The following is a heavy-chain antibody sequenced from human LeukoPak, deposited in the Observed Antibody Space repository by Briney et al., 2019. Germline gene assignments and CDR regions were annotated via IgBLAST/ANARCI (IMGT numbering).Heavy chain of an antibody. V-gene: IGHV4-38-2*02. J-gene: IGHJ5*02. Sequence: SETMSLTCTVSGYSISSGYYWGWIRQPPGKGLEWIGSGYHIGSTYFNPSLRSRVTILINIFKNQFSLKMSSVTAADTAIYYCARVGDYGDYVNWFDPWGPGTLVTVSS. D-gene: IGHD4-17*01. CDR1: GYSISSGYY. CDR2: GYHIGST. CDR3: ARVGDYGDYVNWFDP.